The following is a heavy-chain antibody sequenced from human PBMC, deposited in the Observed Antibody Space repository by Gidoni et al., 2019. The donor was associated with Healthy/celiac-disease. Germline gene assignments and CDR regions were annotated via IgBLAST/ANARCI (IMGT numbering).Heavy chain of an antibody. D-gene: IGHD5-12*01. V-gene: IGHV4-34*01. CDR1: GGSFSGYY. J-gene: IGHJ4*02. Sequence: QVQLQQWGAGLLKPSETLSLTCAVYGGSFSGYYWSWSRQPPGKGLEWIGEINHSGSTNYNPSLKSRVTISVDTSKNQFSLKLSSVTAADTAVYYCARGLYSGYGDYWGQGTLVTVSS. CDR2: INHSGST. CDR3: ARGLYSGYGDY.